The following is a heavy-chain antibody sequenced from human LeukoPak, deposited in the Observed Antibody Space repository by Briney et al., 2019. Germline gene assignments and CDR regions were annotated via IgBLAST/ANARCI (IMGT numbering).Heavy chain of an antibody. D-gene: IGHD5-18*01. CDR2: SGGSGGSP. CDR1: GFTFSSFG. Sequence: GGSLRLSCAASGFTFSSFGMSWVRQSPETGLEWVSVSGGSGGSPHYADSVKGRFTISRDNSRNTVYLQINSLRAEDTAVYYCGKTTVGYSSGQKPAWPVDYWGQGTLVTVSS. J-gene: IGHJ4*02. V-gene: IGHV3-23*01. CDR3: GKTTVGYSSGQKPAWPVDY.